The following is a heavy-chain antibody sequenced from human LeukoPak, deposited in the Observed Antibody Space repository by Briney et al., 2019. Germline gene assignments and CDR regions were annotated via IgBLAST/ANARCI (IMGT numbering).Heavy chain of an antibody. D-gene: IGHD6-19*01. Sequence: GGSLRLSCAASGFTFSSYWMSWVRQAPGKGLEWVANIKQDGSEKYYVDSVKGRFTISRDNAKNSLYLQMNSLRAEDAAVYYCARDPYSSGWPSYYYYGMDVWGQGTTVTVSS. CDR3: ARDPYSSGWPSYYYYGMDV. CDR1: GFTFSSYW. CDR2: IKQDGSEK. V-gene: IGHV3-7*01. J-gene: IGHJ6*02.